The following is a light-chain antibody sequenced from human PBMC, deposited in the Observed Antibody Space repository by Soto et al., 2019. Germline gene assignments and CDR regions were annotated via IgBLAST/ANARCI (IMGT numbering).Light chain of an antibody. CDR2: LGS. Sequence: GEPASISCSSSQSLLYSNGYNYLDWYVQKTGQSPQILIYLGSYRASGVPDRLSGSGSGTDFTLKISRVEAEDVWVYYCMQALQTPFTFGPGTKVDIK. CDR3: MQALQTPFT. J-gene: IGKJ3*01. CDR1: QSLLYSNGYNY. V-gene: IGKV2-28*01.